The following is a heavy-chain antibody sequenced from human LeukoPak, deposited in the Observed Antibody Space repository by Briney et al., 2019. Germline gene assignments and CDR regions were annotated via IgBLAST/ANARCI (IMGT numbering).Heavy chain of an antibody. Sequence: GASVKVSCKASGGTFSSYAISWVRQAPGQGLEWMGRIIPILGIANYAQKFQGRVTITADKSTSTAYMELSSLRSEDTAVYYCAKRGYSYGTGTHIDYWGQGTLVTVSS. CDR3: AKRGYSYGTGTHIDY. J-gene: IGHJ4*02. CDR1: GGTFSSYA. V-gene: IGHV1-69*04. D-gene: IGHD5-18*01. CDR2: IIPILGIA.